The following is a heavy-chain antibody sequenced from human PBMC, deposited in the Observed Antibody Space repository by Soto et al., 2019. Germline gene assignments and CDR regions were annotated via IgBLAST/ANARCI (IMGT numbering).Heavy chain of an antibody. V-gene: IGHV3-11*01. J-gene: IGHJ6*03. D-gene: IGHD2-8*02. CDR1: GFTFTDYY. CDR3: ARVPQNYWVYYYFYMDV. CDR2: ISSSGSTM. Sequence: QVQLVESGGGLVKPGGSLRLSCAASGFTFTDYYMSWIRQAPGKGPEWVSYISSSGSTMYYAASVKGRFTISRDNAKNSLYLQMNSLRAEDTAVYYCARVPQNYWVYYYFYMDVWGKGTTVTVSS.